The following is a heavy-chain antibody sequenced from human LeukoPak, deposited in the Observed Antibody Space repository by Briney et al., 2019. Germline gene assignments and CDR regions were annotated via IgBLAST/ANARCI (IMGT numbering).Heavy chain of an antibody. J-gene: IGHJ4*02. V-gene: IGHV3-30-3*01. Sequence: GGSLRLSCAASGFTFSSYAMSWVRQAPGKGLEWVAVISYDGSNKYYADSVKGRFTISRDNSKNTLYLQMNSLRAEDTAVYYCARDVLRYFDGIDYWGQGTLVTVSS. D-gene: IGHD3-9*01. CDR3: ARDVLRYFDGIDY. CDR1: GFTFSSYA. CDR2: ISYDGSNK.